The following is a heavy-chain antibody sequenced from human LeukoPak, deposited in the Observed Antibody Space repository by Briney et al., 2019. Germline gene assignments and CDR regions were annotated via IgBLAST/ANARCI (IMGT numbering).Heavy chain of an antibody. Sequence: HPGGSLRLSCAASGFTFSSYAMDWVRQAPGKGLEWVAVISYDGSNKYYADSVKGRFTISRDNSKNTLYLQMNSLRAEDTAVYYCARAGLIVVVPAAIDYWGQGTLVTVSS. D-gene: IGHD2-2*01. CDR1: GFTFSSYA. V-gene: IGHV3-30*04. J-gene: IGHJ4*02. CDR3: ARAGLIVVVPAAIDY. CDR2: ISYDGSNK.